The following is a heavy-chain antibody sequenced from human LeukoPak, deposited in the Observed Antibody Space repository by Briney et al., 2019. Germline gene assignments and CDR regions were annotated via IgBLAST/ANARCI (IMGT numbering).Heavy chain of an antibody. V-gene: IGHV4-38-2*02. D-gene: IGHD3-22*01. CDR2: IYHSGST. CDR1: GYSISSGYY. CDR3: ARWGNYYDSSGYLFDY. J-gene: IGHJ4*02. Sequence: SETLSLTSTVSGYSISSGYYWGWIRQPPGKGLEWIGSIYHSGSTYYNPSLKSRVTISVDTSKNQFSLKLSSVTAADTAVYYCARWGNYYDSSGYLFDYWGQGPLVTVSS.